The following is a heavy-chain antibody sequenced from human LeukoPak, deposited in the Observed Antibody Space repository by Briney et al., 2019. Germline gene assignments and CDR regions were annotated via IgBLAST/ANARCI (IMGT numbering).Heavy chain of an antibody. Sequence: PGGSLRLSCAASGFTFSSYAMSWVRQAPGKGLEWVSAISGSGGSTYYADSVKGRFTISRDNFKNTLYLQMNSLRAEDTAVYYCAKSTYCSSTSCYTTYDYWGQGTLVTVSS. D-gene: IGHD2-2*01. CDR1: GFTFSSYA. V-gene: IGHV3-23*01. J-gene: IGHJ4*02. CDR2: ISGSGGST. CDR3: AKSTYCSSTSCYTTYDY.